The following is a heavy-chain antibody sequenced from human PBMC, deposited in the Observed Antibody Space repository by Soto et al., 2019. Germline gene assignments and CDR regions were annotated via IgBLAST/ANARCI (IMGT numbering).Heavy chain of an antibody. D-gene: IGHD2-8*02. Sequence: PSETLSLTCAVYGGSFSGYYWTWIRQPPGTGLEWIGEINHSGSTNYNPSLKSRVTISVDTSKNQFPLKLTSVTAADTAVYYCARDKITGLFAYWGQGTLVTVSS. V-gene: IGHV4-34*01. CDR1: GGSFSGYY. CDR2: INHSGST. CDR3: ARDKITGLFAY. J-gene: IGHJ4*02.